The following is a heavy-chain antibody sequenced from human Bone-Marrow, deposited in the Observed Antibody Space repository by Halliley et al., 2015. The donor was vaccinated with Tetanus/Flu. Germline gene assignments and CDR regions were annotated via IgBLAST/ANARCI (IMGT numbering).Heavy chain of an antibody. CDR1: GFTFTNFW. J-gene: IGHJ5*02. CDR2: INQDGSDD. Sequence: SLRLSCTASGFTFTNFWMIWVRQAPGTGLEWVANINQDGSDDYYLGSVRGRFTISRDNAKNTLYLQMNSLRAEDTGVYFCARDFGGKYSSGGYGSWGQGTLVTASS. CDR3: ARDFGGKYSSGGYGS. D-gene: IGHD6-19*01. V-gene: IGHV3-7*01.